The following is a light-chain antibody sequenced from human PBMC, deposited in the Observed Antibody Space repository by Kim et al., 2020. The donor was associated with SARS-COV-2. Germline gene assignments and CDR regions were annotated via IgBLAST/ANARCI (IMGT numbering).Light chain of an antibody. J-gene: IGKJ4*01. Sequence: LSPGERATRSCRASQSVSSYLAWYQQKPGQAPRLLIYDASNRATGIPARFSGSGSGTDFTLTISSLEPEDFAVYYCQQRSNWPLTFGGGTKVDIK. CDR1: QSVSSY. CDR3: QQRSNWPLT. CDR2: DAS. V-gene: IGKV3-11*01.